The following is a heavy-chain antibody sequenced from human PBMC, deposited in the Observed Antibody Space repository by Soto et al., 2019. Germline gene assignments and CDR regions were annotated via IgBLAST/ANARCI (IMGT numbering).Heavy chain of an antibody. CDR2: IYSGGST. D-gene: IGHD3-3*01. CDR1: GFTVSSNY. Sequence: EVQLVESGGGLIQPGGSLRLSCAASGFTVSSNYMSWVRQAPGKGLEWVSVIYSGGSTYYADSVKGQFTISRDNSKNTLYLQMNSLRAEDTAMYYCARVKDFWSGYYYYYGMDVWGQGTTVTVSS. V-gene: IGHV3-53*01. J-gene: IGHJ6*02. CDR3: ARVKDFWSGYYYYYGMDV.